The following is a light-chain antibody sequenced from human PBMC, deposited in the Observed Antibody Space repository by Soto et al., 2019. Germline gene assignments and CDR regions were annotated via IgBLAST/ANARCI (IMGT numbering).Light chain of an antibody. CDR3: QQYSSSPRT. CDR1: QSVSSSF. Sequence: EIVLTQSPGTLSLSPGERATLSCRASQSVSSSFLAWYQQKPGQAPRLLIYGASSRATGIPDRFSGSGSGTDFTLTISRLEPEDFAVYYCQQYSSSPRTFGQGTKVAIK. J-gene: IGKJ1*01. V-gene: IGKV3-20*01. CDR2: GAS.